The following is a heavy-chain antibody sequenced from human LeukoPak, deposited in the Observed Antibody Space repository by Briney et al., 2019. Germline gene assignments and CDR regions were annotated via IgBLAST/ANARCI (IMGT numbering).Heavy chain of an antibody. Sequence: GGSLRLSCAASGFTFSNYGMHWVRQAPGKGLEFVAVIANDGRDKKYADSVKGRFTISRDNSKNTLYLQMDSLRADDTAVYYCAKETCDGVCYTRYYFDYWGQGTLVTVSS. CDR1: GFTFSNYG. CDR2: IANDGRDK. V-gene: IGHV3-30*18. J-gene: IGHJ4*02. D-gene: IGHD2-8*01. CDR3: AKETCDGVCYTRYYFDY.